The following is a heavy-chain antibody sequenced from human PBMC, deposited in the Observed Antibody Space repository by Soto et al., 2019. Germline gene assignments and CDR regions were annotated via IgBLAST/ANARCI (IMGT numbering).Heavy chain of an antibody. CDR2: INWHGDET. Sequence: EMQLVESGGIVVQPGGALRLSCAASGFTFDDYAMWWVRQAPGNGLEWVSLINWHGDETYYADSVKGRFTIYRDNTHNFVYLQMSSLRPDDTALYYCAKGATVTTHDAYYGVYVWGQGTRFTVAS. CDR1: GFTFDDYA. V-gene: IGHV3-43D*04. D-gene: IGHD4-17*01. J-gene: IGHJ6*02. CDR3: AKGATVTTHDAYYGVYV.